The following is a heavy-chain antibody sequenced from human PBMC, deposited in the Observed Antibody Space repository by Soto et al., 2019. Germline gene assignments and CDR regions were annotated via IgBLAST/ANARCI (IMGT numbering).Heavy chain of an antibody. D-gene: IGHD3-3*01. CDR1: GFTFDDYA. CDR3: AKDVGVVISKYYFDY. V-gene: IGHV3-9*01. CDR2: ISWNSGSI. Sequence: GGSLRLSCAASGFTFDDYAMHWVRQAPGKGLEWVSGISWNSGSIGYADSVKGRFTISRDNAKNSLYLQMNSLRAEDTALYYCAKDVGVVISKYYFDYWGQGTLVTVSS. J-gene: IGHJ4*02.